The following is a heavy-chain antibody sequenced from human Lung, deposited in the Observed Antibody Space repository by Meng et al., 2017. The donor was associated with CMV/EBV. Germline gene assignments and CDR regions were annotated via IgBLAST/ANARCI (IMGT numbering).Heavy chain of an antibody. D-gene: IGHD1-7*01. J-gene: IGHJ4*02. CDR3: ARDNWNYDQKLFDY. Sequence: SETLSLXCTVSGYSISSGYYWGGIRPPPGKGLGWIGSIYHSGSTYYNPSLNSRVTISVDTSKNQFSLKMSSVTAADTAVYYCARDNWNYDQKLFDYVVQGTXVTVSS. V-gene: IGHV4-38-2*02. CDR1: GYSISSGYY. CDR2: IYHSGST.